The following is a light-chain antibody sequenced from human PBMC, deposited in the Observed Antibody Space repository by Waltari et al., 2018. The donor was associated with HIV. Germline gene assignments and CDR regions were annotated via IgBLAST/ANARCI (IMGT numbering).Light chain of an antibody. CDR2: DDS. CDR1: NIASKN. CDR3: QVWDSSGDHPL. J-gene: IGLJ2*01. Sequence: SYVLTQPPSVSVAPGKTARITWGGNNIASKNVHWYQHKPGQAPVLVISDDSDRPSGIPERFSGSNSGNTATLTISRVEAGDEADYYCQVWDSSGDHPLFGGGTKLTVL. V-gene: IGLV3-21*04.